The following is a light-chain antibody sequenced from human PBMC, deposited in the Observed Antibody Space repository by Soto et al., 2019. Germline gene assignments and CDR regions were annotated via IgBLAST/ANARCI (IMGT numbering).Light chain of an antibody. Sequence: AIRMTQSPSSFSASTGDRVTITCRASQGISSYLAWYQQKPGKAPKLLIYAASTLQSGVPSRLSGSGSGTDFTLTISCLQSEDFATYYCQQYYSYPRLTFGGGTKVEIK. V-gene: IGKV1-8*01. CDR2: AAS. J-gene: IGKJ4*01. CDR3: QQYYSYPRLT. CDR1: QGISSY.